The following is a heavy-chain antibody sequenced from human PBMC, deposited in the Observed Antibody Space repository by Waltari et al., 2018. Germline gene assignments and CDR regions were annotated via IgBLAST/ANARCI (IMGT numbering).Heavy chain of an antibody. CDR3: TRGIKRGYSSGPENFDY. V-gene: IGHV1-3*01. CDR1: GYTFTTFS. J-gene: IGHJ4*02. D-gene: IGHD5-18*01. CDR2: INAGNGDR. Sequence: QVQLVQSGAEVKKSGDSVKVSCKASGYTFTTFSIHWVRQAPGQRLEWMGWINAGNGDRKYSQKFQGRLTFTRDTSANTAYMDLSSLRSEDTAVYYCTRGIKRGYSSGPENFDYWGQGALVTVSS.